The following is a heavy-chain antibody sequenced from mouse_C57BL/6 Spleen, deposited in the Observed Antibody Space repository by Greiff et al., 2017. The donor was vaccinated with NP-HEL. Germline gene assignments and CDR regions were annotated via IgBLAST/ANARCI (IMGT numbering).Heavy chain of an antibody. J-gene: IGHJ1*03. CDR2: IYPSDSET. D-gene: IGHD4-1*01. CDR1: GYTFTSYW. Sequence: VQLQQPGAELVRPGSSVKLSCKASGYTFTSYWMDWVKQRPGQGLEWIGNIYPSDSETHYNQKFKDKATLTVDKSSSTAYMQLSSLTSEDSAVYYCARPGTAYWYFDVWGTGTTVTVSS. V-gene: IGHV1-61*01. CDR3: ARPGTAYWYFDV.